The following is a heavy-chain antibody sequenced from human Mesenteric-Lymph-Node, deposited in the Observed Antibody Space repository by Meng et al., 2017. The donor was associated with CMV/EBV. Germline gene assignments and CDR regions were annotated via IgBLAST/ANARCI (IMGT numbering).Heavy chain of an antibody. J-gene: IGHJ4*02. Sequence: ASLKVSCKASGDTFTGYYMHWVRQAPGQGLEWMGWINPNSGGTNYAQKFQGRVTMTRDTSISTAYMELSRLRSDDTAGYYCARDLRISWYGGGSYWGQGTLVTVSS. D-gene: IGHD6-13*01. V-gene: IGHV1-2*02. CDR3: ARDLRISWYGGGSY. CDR2: INPNSGGT. CDR1: GDTFTGYY.